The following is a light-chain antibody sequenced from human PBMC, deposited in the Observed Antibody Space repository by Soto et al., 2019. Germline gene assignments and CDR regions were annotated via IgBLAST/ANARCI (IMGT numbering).Light chain of an antibody. CDR1: NSNIGTNP. J-gene: IGLJ1*01. Sequence: QAVVTQPPSASGTPGQTVTMSCSGSNSNIGTNPVNWYQQFPGTAPTVLIFGNNQRPSGVPDRFSGSKSGTSASLAMSGLQSEDGADYFCEAWDDSLNGYVFGTGTKLTVL. CDR3: EAWDDSLNGYV. CDR2: GNN. V-gene: IGLV1-44*01.